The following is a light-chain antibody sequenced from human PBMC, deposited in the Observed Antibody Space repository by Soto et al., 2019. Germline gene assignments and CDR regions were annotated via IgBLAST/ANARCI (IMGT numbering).Light chain of an antibody. CDR1: QGIRNY. J-gene: IGKJ4*01. CDR3: QKYNSVPS. V-gene: IGKV1-27*01. CDR2: AAS. Sequence: DIQMTQSPSSLSASVGDRVTISCRASQGIRNYVAWYQQRPGKVPKLLIYAASTVQSGVPSRFSGSGSGTDFTLTISSLQPEDVATYYCQKYNSVPSFGGGTKVEIK.